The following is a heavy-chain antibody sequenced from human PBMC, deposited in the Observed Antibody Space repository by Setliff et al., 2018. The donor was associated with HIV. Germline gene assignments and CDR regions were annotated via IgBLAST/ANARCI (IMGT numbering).Heavy chain of an antibody. CDR1: DYSFTSYG. Sequence: ASVKVSCKASDYSFTSYGVSWVRQAPGQGLEWMGWINPNNGGTNYAQKFQGWITMTRDTSISTAYMELSRLRSDDTAVYYCARGMDYYDTSGYYQYYFDYWGQGTLVTVSS. D-gene: IGHD3-22*01. CDR2: INPNNGGT. CDR3: ARGMDYYDTSGYYQYYFDY. V-gene: IGHV1-2*04. J-gene: IGHJ4*02.